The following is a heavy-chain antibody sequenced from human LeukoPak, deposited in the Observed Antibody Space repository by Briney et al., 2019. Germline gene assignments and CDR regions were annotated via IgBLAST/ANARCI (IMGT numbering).Heavy chain of an antibody. D-gene: IGHD5-12*01. J-gene: IGHJ4*02. V-gene: IGHV1-18*01. CDR3: ARDLRGYTWLLHFDY. Sequence: ASVKVSCKASGYTFTRYGIIWVRQASGQGLEWMGWISGYNGNTNYAQKIQGRVTMTTDTSTSTAYMELRSLRSDDTAVYYCARDLRGYTWLLHFDYWGQGTLVTVSS. CDR1: GYTFTRYG. CDR2: ISGYNGNT.